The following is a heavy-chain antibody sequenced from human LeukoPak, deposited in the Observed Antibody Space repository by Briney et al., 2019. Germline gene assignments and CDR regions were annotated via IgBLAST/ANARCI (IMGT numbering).Heavy chain of an antibody. D-gene: IGHD3-22*01. CDR2: ITSSSNYI. Sequence: PGGSLRLSCAASGFTFSSHSMNWVRQAPGKGLEWVSSITSSSNYIHYADSVKGRFTISRDNAKNSLYLQMNSLRAEDTAVYYCARDRDYYDSSGYYYWGQGTLVTVSS. V-gene: IGHV3-21*01. J-gene: IGHJ4*02. CDR1: GFTFSSHS. CDR3: ARDRDYYDSSGYYY.